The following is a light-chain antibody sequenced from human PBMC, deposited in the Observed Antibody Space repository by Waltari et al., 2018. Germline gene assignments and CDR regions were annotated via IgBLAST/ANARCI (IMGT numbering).Light chain of an antibody. V-gene: IGLV2-8*01. Sequence: QSALTQPPSASGSPGQSVTISCTGTSSAVGGYHYVSWYQQHPGKAPKIMIYEVNKRPSGVPDRFSGSKSGNTASLTVSGLQAEDEADYYCSSYAGSSTPLYVFGTGTKVTVL. J-gene: IGLJ1*01. CDR2: EVN. CDR1: SSAVGGYHY. CDR3: SSYAGSSTPLYV.